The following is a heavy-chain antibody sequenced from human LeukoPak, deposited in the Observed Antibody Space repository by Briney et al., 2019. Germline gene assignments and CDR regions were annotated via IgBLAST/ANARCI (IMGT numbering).Heavy chain of an antibody. Sequence: GGSLRLSCAASGFTFNNYAMNWVRQAPGKGLEWVSHISPSGDSTYYADSVKGRFTISRDSSKNTLSLQMNSLRAEDTAVYYCAKIPKGGYFDSWGQGTLVTVSS. D-gene: IGHD2-2*01. V-gene: IGHV3-23*01. CDR1: GFTFNNYA. J-gene: IGHJ4*02. CDR3: AKIPKGGYFDS. CDR2: ISPSGDST.